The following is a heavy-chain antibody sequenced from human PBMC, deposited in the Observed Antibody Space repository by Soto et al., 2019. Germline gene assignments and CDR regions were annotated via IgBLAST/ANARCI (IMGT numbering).Heavy chain of an antibody. Sequence: GASVKVSCKASGYTFTGYYIHWVRQTTGQGLEWMGWINPNSGGTNYAQKFQGWVTMARDTSISTAYMQLSSLRSEDTAVYYCARDSVVAPTTYYFDYWGKRTLVTVSS. D-gene: IGHD2-15*01. V-gene: IGHV1-2*04. CDR2: INPNSGGT. CDR1: GYTFTGYY. J-gene: IGHJ4*02. CDR3: ARDSVVAPTTYYFDY.